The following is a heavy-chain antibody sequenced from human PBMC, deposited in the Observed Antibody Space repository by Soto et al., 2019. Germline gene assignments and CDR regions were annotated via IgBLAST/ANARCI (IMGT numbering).Heavy chain of an antibody. D-gene: IGHD3-22*01. V-gene: IGHV1-18*01. CDR3: ARVRYHDDSGWNDFDY. CDR2: ISAYNGNT. CDR1: GYTFTYYG. Sequence: QVQLVQSGGEVKKPAASVKVSCKASGYTFTYYGISWVRQAPGQGLEWMGWISAYNGNTNYAQKVQGRVTMTTDTSTSTAYMELRSLRSDDTAVYYCARVRYHDDSGWNDFDYWGQGTLVTVSS. J-gene: IGHJ4*02.